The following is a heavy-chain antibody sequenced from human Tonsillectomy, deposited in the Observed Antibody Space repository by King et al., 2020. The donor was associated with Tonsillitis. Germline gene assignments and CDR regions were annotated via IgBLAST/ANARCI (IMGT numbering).Heavy chain of an antibody. V-gene: IGHV1-18*01. CDR2: ISVYNGDT. J-gene: IGHJ4*02. Sequence: VQLVESGAEVKKPGASVKVSCEASGYTFSTYGINWVRQAPGQGLEWMGWISVYNGDTKYAQKFQGRVTMTTDTSTSTAYMELRSLRSDDTAVYFCARPLYNYGPSPSDYWGQGTLVTVSS. CDR1: GYTFSTYG. CDR3: ARPLYNYGPSPSDY. D-gene: IGHD5-18*01.